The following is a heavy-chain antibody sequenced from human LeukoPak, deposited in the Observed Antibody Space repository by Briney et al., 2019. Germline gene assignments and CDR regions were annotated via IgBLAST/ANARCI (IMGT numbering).Heavy chain of an antibody. J-gene: IGHJ4*02. CDR3: ARGTSSPGYFDL. D-gene: IGHD1-26*01. V-gene: IGHV3-30*02. Sequence: QPGGSLRLSCAASGFTFIDSGMNWVRQAPGKGLEWLTFIRYDGTNEYFADSVKGRFTISRDNSQKKLFLQMNNLRPDDTALYYCARGTSSPGYFDLWGQGTQVTVSS. CDR2: IRYDGTNE. CDR1: GFTFIDSG.